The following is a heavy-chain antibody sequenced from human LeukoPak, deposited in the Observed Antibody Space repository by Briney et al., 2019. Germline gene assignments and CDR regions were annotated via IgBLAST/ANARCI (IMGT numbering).Heavy chain of an antibody. Sequence: SETLSLTCAVYGGSFSGYYWSWIRQPPGKGLEWIGEINHSGSTNYNPSLKSRVTISVDTSKNQFSLKLSSVTAADTAVYYCARGSRAGVATPWGQGTLVTVSS. CDR1: GGSFSGYY. CDR2: INHSGST. CDR3: ARGSRAGVATP. J-gene: IGHJ5*02. V-gene: IGHV4-34*01. D-gene: IGHD5-12*01.